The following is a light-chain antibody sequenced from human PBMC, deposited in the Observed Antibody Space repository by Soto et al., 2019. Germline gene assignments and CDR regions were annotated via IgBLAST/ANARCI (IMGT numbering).Light chain of an antibody. J-gene: IGLJ2*01. Sequence: QSVLTQPPSVSGAPGQRGTISCTGSSSNIGAGYDVHWYQQLPGRAPKLLIYGNTDRPSGVPDRFSGSKSGTSPSLAITGLQAEDEADYYCLSFDSSLSVVFGGGTKLTVL. CDR1: SSNIGAGYD. V-gene: IGLV1-40*01. CDR2: GNT. CDR3: LSFDSSLSVV.